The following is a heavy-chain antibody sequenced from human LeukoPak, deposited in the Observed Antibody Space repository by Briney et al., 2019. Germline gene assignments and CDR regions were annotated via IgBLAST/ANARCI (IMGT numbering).Heavy chain of an antibody. Sequence: GASVKVSCKTSGYTFTYYVISWVRQAPGQGLEWMGWINAYNGNTNDAQKFQGRVTMTTDTSTSTAYMELRSPRSDDTAVYYCARGEKPYDYWGQGTLVSVSS. J-gene: IGHJ4*02. D-gene: IGHD1-26*01. CDR3: ARGEKPYDY. CDR1: GYTFTYYV. V-gene: IGHV1-18*01. CDR2: INAYNGNT.